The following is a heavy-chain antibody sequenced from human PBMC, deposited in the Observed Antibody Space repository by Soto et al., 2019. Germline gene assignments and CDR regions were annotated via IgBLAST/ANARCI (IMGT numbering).Heavy chain of an antibody. V-gene: IGHV3-48*02. D-gene: IGHD6-6*01. CDR3: ARDPTSSIAARWNWFDP. Sequence: GGSLRLSCAASGFTFSSYSRNWVRQAPGKGLEWVSYISSSSSTIYYADSVKGRFTISRDNAKNSLYLQMNSLRDEDTAVYYCARDPTSSIAARWNWFDPWGQGTLVTVYS. CDR1: GFTFSSYS. J-gene: IGHJ5*02. CDR2: ISSSSSTI.